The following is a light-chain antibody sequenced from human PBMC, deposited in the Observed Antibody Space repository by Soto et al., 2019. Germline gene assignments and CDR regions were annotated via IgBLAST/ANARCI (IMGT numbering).Light chain of an antibody. CDR1: QSVSNSY. J-gene: IGKJ1*01. CDR3: QQYGSSPWT. Sequence: ENVLTQSPGSLSLSPGERATLSCRASQSVSNSYLAWYQQKPGQAPRPLISGASRRATGVPDRFSGSGSGTDFTLTISRLEPEDFAVYYCQQYGSSPWTFGQGTKVDIK. V-gene: IGKV3-20*01. CDR2: GAS.